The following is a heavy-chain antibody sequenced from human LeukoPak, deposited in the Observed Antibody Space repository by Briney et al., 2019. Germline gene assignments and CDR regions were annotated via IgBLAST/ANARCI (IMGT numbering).Heavy chain of an antibody. D-gene: IGHD3-9*01. V-gene: IGHV4-39*01. J-gene: IGHJ4*02. CDR2: IYYSGST. CDR3: ATDQRYAFDY. CDR1: GGSISSSSYY. Sequence: SETLSLTCTVSGGSISSSSYYWGWIRQPPGKGLEWIGSIYYSGSTYYNPSLKSRVTISVDTSKNQFSLKLSSVTAADTAVYYCATDQRYAFDYWGQGILVTVSS.